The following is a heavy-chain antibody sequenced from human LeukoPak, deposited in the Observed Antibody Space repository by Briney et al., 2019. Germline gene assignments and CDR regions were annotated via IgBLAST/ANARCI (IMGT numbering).Heavy chain of an antibody. Sequence: PSETLSLTCAVYGGSFSGYYWSWIRQPPGKGLEWIGEINHSGSTNYNPSLKSRVTISVVTSKNQFSLKLSSVTAADTAVYYCARELYVAVAGTAPNWFDPWGQGTLVTVSS. CDR2: INHSGST. V-gene: IGHV4-34*01. J-gene: IGHJ5*02. CDR3: ARELYVAVAGTAPNWFDP. CDR1: GGSFSGYY. D-gene: IGHD6-19*01.